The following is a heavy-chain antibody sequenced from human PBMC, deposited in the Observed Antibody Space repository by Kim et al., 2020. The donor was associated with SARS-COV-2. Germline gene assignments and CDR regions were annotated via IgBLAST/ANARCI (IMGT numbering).Heavy chain of an antibody. CDR1: GFTFSSYW. J-gene: IGHJ4*02. Sequence: GGSLRLSCAASGFTFSSYWMSWVRQAPGKGLEWVANIKQDGSEKYYVDSVKGRFTISRDNAKNSLYLQMNSLRAEDTAVYYCARDVRRITMVRGVKTLGKYFDYWGQGTLVTVSS. V-gene: IGHV3-7*03. CDR3: ARDVRRITMVRGVKTLGKYFDY. D-gene: IGHD3-10*01. CDR2: IKQDGSEK.